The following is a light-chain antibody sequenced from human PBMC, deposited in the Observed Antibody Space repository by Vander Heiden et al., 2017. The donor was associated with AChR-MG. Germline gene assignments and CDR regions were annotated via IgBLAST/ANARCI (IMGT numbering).Light chain of an antibody. V-gene: IGKV1-6*01. CDR1: QGIRND. Sequence: AIQMTQSPSSLSASVGVRVTITCRASQGIRNDVCWYQQTPGKAPKLLFYAASSVQSGVPSRFSGSGSGADFTLTISSLQPEDFATYYCLQDYNYPWTFGQGTKVEIK. CDR2: AAS. CDR3: LQDYNYPWT. J-gene: IGKJ1*01.